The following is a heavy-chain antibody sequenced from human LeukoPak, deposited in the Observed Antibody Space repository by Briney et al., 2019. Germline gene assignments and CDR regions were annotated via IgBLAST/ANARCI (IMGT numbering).Heavy chain of an antibody. CDR2: IYTTGST. V-gene: IGHV4-4*07. CDR1: GGSISSYY. CDR3: ARERGLSDFDY. J-gene: IGHJ4*02. D-gene: IGHD3-10*01. Sequence: SETLSLTCTVSGGSISSYYWSWIRQPAGKGLEWIGRIYTTGSTNYNPSLYNPSLKSRVTLSLDTSKNQLSLKLNSVTAADTAMYYCARERGLSDFDYWGQGTLVTVSS.